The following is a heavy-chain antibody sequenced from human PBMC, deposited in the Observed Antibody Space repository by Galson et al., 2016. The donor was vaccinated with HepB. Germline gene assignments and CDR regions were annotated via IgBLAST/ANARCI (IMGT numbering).Heavy chain of an antibody. D-gene: IGHD3-10*01. CDR3: ARSRYGSGSYFADF. J-gene: IGHJ4*02. V-gene: IGHV4-38-2*02. CDR2: VYHSEA. Sequence: SETLSLTCIVSGYSIASGSFWGWIRQPPGKGLEWIGSVYHSEAYYNPSLRSRVTISLDTANNQFSLRLSSVTAADTAIYFCARSRYGSGSYFADFWGQGALVTVSS. CDR1: GYSIASGSF.